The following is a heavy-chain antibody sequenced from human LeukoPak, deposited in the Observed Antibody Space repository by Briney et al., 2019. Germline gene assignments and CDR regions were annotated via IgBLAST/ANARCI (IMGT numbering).Heavy chain of an antibody. CDR3: AKYSGTYRDY. Sequence: GXSLRLSCAASGFTFSSSNMNWVRRAPGRGLEWVSSISSSSTYIFYADSVKGRFTISRDNAKNSLYLQMNSLRAEDTAVYYCAKYSGTYRDYWGQGTLVTVSS. CDR1: GFTFSSSN. J-gene: IGHJ4*02. CDR2: ISSSSTYI. D-gene: IGHD1-26*01. V-gene: IGHV3-21*01.